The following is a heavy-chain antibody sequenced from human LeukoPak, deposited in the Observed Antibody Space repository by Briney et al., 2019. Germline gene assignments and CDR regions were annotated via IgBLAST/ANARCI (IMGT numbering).Heavy chain of an antibody. Sequence: ASQTLSLTCTVSGGSISSGSYYWSWIRQPAGKGLEWIGRIYTSGSTNYNPSLKSRVTISVDTSKNQFSLKLSSVTAADTAEYYCARRIVVTRGFDYWGQGTLVTVSS. CDR2: IYTSGST. D-gene: IGHD4-23*01. V-gene: IGHV4-61*02. J-gene: IGHJ4*02. CDR1: GGSISSGSYY. CDR3: ARRIVVTRGFDY.